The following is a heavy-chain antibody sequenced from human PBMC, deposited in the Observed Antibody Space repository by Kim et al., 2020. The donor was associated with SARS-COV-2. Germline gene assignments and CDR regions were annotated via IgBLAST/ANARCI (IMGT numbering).Heavy chain of an antibody. Sequence: GGSLRLSCAASGFTFSDYYMSWIRQAPGKGLEWVSYISSSGSTIYYADSVKGRFTISRDNAKNSLYLQMNSLRAEDTAVYYCARAGPGCTNGVCLTPHHYYYGMDVWGQGTTVTVSS. CDR2: ISSSGSTI. CDR3: ARAGPGCTNGVCLTPHHYYYGMDV. J-gene: IGHJ6*02. V-gene: IGHV3-11*01. CDR1: GFTFSDYY. D-gene: IGHD2-8*01.